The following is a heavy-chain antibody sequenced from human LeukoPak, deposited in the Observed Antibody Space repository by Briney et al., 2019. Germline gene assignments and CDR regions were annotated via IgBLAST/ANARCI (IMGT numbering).Heavy chain of an antibody. J-gene: IGHJ6*02. D-gene: IGHD3-10*01. CDR3: AKEGCGSGSYCGGGVA. CDR1: GGSFSGYY. V-gene: IGHV4-34*01. Sequence: SETLSLTCAVYGGSFSGYYWSWIRQPPGKGLEWIGEINHSGSTNYNPSLKSRVTISVDTSKNQFSLKLSSVTAEDTAVYYCAKEGCGSGSYCGGGVAWGQGTTVTVSS. CDR2: INHSGST.